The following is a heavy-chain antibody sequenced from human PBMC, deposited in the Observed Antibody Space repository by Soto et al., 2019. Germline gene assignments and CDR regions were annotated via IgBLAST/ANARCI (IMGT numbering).Heavy chain of an antibody. D-gene: IGHD2-2*03. CDR2: IHYNGNT. CDR1: GAPISIYS. V-gene: IGHV4-59*01. CDR3: AREGNLGRWIQPLDS. Sequence: PSETLSLTFTVSGAPISIYSWSGIRQPPGKGLEWIGNIHYNGNTKYSPSLKSRVTMSVDTSKNHFSLKLISVTTADTAVYFCAREGNLGRWIQPLDSWGQGTLVTVS. J-gene: IGHJ4*02.